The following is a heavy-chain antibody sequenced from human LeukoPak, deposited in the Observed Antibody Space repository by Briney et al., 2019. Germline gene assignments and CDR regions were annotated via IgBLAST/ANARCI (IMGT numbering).Heavy chain of an antibody. V-gene: IGHV3-74*01. CDR2: INSDGSTT. D-gene: IGHD3-16*02. CDR3: ARGRYTAFDY. J-gene: IGHJ4*02. CDR1: GFTFSSYW. Sequence: PGGSLRLSCAASGFTFSSYWMHWVRQAPGKGLVWVSRINSDGSTTTDADSVKGRFTMSRDNAKNTLYLQMNSLRAEDTAVYYCARGRYTAFDYWGQGTLVTASS.